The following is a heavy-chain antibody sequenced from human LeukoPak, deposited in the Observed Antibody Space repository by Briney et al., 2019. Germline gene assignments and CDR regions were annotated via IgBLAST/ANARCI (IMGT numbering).Heavy chain of an antibody. CDR3: ARANTVTTAFDY. J-gene: IGHJ4*02. D-gene: IGHD4-17*01. V-gene: IGHV1-2*02. CDR2: INPNSGGT. Sequence: ASVKVSCKASGYTFTGYYMHWVRQAPGQGLEWMGWINPNSGGTNYAQKFQGRVTMTRDTSISTACMELSRLRSDDTAVYYCARANTVTTAFDYWGQGTLVTVSS. CDR1: GYTFTGYY.